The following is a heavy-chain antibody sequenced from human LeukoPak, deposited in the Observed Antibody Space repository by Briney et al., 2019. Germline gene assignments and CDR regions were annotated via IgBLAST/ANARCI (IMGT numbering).Heavy chain of an antibody. CDR3: ARDWVPTIFAVAHAFDI. CDR2: IYYGGST. J-gene: IGHJ3*02. CDR1: GGSISGYY. D-gene: IGHD3-3*01. V-gene: IGHV4-59*01. Sequence: SETLSLTCTVSGGSISGYYWSWIRQPPGKGLEWIGYIYYGGSTNYNPSLKSRLTISVDTSKNQFSLKLGSVTAADTAVYYCARDWVPTIFAVAHAFDIWGQGTMVTVSS.